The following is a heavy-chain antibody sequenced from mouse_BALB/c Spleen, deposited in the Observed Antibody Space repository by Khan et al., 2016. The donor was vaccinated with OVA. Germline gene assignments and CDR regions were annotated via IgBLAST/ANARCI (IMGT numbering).Heavy chain of an antibody. CDR3: ARIKKIVATYFDY. CDR1: GHTFTSHR. CDR2: TNPTNGRT. J-gene: IGHJ2*01. Sequence: QVQLTQSGAQLAKAAASLTMSCQASGHTFTSHRMHWLKQRLGQGLEWFAETNPTNGRTYYNEKFKSKATLTVDKSSSTAYMLLSGPTFEDSAVYYCARIKKIVATYFDYWGQGTTLTVSS. D-gene: IGHD1-1*01. V-gene: IGHV1S81*02.